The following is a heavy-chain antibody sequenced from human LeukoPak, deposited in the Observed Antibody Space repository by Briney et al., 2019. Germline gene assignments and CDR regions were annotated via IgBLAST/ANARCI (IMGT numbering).Heavy chain of an antibody. CDR1: GFTFSSYA. CDR3: AKDFFVQVPSPGCFDY. CDR2: ISGSGGST. V-gene: IGHV3-23*01. J-gene: IGHJ4*02. Sequence: PGGSLRLSCAASGFTFSSYAMSWVRQAPGKGLEWVSAISGSGGSTYYADSVKGRFTISRDNSKNTLYLQINSLRAEDTAVYYCAKDFFVQVPSPGCFDYWGQGTLVTVSS. D-gene: IGHD2-2*01.